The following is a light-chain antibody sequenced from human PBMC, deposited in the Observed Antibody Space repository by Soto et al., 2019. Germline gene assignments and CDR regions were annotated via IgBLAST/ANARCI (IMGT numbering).Light chain of an antibody. Sequence: DIQMTQSPSTLSASVGDRVTITFRASQSISGWLAWYQQRPGKAPKLLIYDASSLESGVPSRFSGSGSGTEFTLTIGGLQPEDFATYYCQQYNTFWTFGQGTKVDI. V-gene: IGKV1-5*01. J-gene: IGKJ1*01. CDR1: QSISGW. CDR2: DAS. CDR3: QQYNTFWT.